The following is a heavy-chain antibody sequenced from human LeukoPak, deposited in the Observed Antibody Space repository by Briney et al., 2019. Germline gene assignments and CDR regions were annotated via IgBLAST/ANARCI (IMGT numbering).Heavy chain of an antibody. CDR2: IKQDGSEK. V-gene: IGHV3-7*03. CDR3: ARGQTTVTN. J-gene: IGHJ4*02. Sequence: GGSLRLSCAASVFTFSSYWISWVRQAPGKGLEWVANIKQDGSEKYYVDSVKGRFTISRDNAKNSLYLQMNSLRAEDTAVYFCARGQTTVTNWGQGTLVTVSS. CDR1: VFTFSSYW. D-gene: IGHD4-17*01.